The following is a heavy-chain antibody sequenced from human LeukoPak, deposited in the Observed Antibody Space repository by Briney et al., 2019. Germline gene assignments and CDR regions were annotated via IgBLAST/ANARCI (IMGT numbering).Heavy chain of an antibody. CDR3: ASGIVGSTSSPYFDY. Sequence: SETLSRTCTVSGGSISSGDYYWSWIRQPPGKGLEWIGYIYYSGSTYYNPSLKSRVTISVDTSKNQFSLKLSSVTAADTAVYYCASGIVGSTSSPYFDYWGQGTLVTVSS. J-gene: IGHJ4*02. CDR2: IYYSGST. CDR1: GGSISSGDYY. D-gene: IGHD1-26*01. V-gene: IGHV4-30-4*01.